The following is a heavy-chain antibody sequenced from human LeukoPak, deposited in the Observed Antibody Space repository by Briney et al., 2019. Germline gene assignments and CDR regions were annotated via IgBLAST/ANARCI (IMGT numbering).Heavy chain of an antibody. CDR3: ARVYGSGSYAYSY. V-gene: IGHV1-18*01. CDR2: ISTSNGNS. J-gene: IGHJ4*02. D-gene: IGHD3-10*01. Sequence: ASVKVSCKASGYTFTSYSISWVRQAPGQELEWMGWISTSNGNSNYAQKFQGRVTMTTDTSTSTAYMELRSLRSDDTAVYYCARVYGSGSYAYSYRGQGTLVIVSS. CDR1: GYTFTSYS.